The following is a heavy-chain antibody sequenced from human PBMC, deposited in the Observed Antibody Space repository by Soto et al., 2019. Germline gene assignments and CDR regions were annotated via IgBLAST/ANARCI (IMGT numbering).Heavy chain of an antibody. CDR1: GGSISSYY. CDR3: ATRGGTTKYYYYYMDV. Sequence: SETLSLTCTVSGGSISSYYWSWIRQPPGKGLEWIGYIYYSGSTNYNPSLKSRVTISVDTSKNQFSLKLSSVTAAGTAVYYCATRGGTTKYYYYYMDVWGKGTTVTVSS. D-gene: IGHD1-1*01. CDR2: IYYSGST. V-gene: IGHV4-59*01. J-gene: IGHJ6*03.